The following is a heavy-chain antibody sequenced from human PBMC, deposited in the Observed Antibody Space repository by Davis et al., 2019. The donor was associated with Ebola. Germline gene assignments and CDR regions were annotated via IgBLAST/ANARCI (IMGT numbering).Heavy chain of an antibody. J-gene: IGHJ4*02. CDR2: ISAYNGNT. D-gene: IGHD1-26*01. CDR1: GYTFTSYG. CDR3: ARDHGYSGSYLSYFDY. Sequence: ASVQVSCKASGYTFTSYGISWVRQAPGQGLEWMGWISAYNGNTNYAQKLQGRVTMTTDTSTSTAYMELRSLRSDDTAVYYCARDHGYSGSYLSYFDYWGQGTLVTVSS. V-gene: IGHV1-18*01.